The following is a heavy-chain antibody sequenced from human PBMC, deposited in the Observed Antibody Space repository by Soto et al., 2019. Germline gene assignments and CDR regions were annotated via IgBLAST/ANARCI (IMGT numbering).Heavy chain of an antibody. Sequence: TSETLSLTCSVSGDSISTVDYFCAWVRQPPGQALEYIGYIYKSATTYYNPSFESRVAISLDTSKSQFSLNVTSLTAADTAVYFCARGRYCLTGRCFPNWFDSWGQGTLVTVSS. J-gene: IGHJ5*01. V-gene: IGHV4-30-4*01. CDR2: IYKSATT. CDR1: GDSISTVDYF. CDR3: ARGRYCLTGRCFPNWFDS. D-gene: IGHD2-15*01.